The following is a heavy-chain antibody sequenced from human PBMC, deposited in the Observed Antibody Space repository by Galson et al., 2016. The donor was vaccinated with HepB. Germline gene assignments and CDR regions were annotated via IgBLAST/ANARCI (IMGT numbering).Heavy chain of an antibody. CDR2: INQDGIEK. D-gene: IGHD4-17*01. V-gene: IGHV3-7*01. Sequence: SLRPSCATSGFTFSSYWMTWVRQAPGKGLEWVANINQDGIEKYYVGSVEGRFTISRDNAKKSLYLQMDSLRAEDTAVYYCARSGEPSWGQGTLVTVSS. J-gene: IGHJ5*02. CDR1: GFTFSSYW. CDR3: ARSGEPS.